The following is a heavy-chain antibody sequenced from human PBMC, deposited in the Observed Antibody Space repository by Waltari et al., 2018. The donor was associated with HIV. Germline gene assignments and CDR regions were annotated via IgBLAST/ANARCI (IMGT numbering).Heavy chain of an antibody. Sequence: QVHLVESGGGVVQPGRSLRLSCSASGFTFSSFAMHWVRQSPGKGMAWVALISYDGSAKYYADSVKGRFTISRDNSKNTLYLQMKNLGTDDTAVFFCARDSTSMFSYFDYWGRGILVTVSS. CDR2: ISYDGSAK. J-gene: IGHJ4*02. D-gene: IGHD3-10*02. CDR1: GFTFSSFA. CDR3: ARDSTSMFSYFDY. V-gene: IGHV3-30-3*01.